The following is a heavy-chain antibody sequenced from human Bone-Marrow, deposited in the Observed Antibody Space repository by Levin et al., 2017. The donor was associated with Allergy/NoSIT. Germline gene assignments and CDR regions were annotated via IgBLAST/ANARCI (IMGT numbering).Heavy chain of an antibody. CDR3: ARDPEGFCSGGSCFYGMDV. CDR2: IYYSGST. CDR1: GGSISSSSYY. J-gene: IGHJ6*02. V-gene: IGHV4-39*07. Sequence: SETLSLTCTVSGGSISSSSYYWGWIRQPPGKGLEWIGSIYYSGSTYYNPSLKSRVTISVDTSKNQFSLKLSSVTAADTAVYYCARDPEGFCSGGSCFYGMDVWGQGTTVTVSS. D-gene: IGHD2-15*01.